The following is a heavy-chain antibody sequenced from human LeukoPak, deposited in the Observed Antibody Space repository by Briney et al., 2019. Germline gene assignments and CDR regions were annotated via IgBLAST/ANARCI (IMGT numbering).Heavy chain of an antibody. D-gene: IGHD1-26*01. CDR1: RFTLRSHW. CDR2: INSDGRST. Sequence: PGGSLRLSCAASRFTLRSHWMHWVRQAPGKGLLWVSHINSDGRSTTYADSVKGRFTISRDNAKNTLYLQMNSLRAEDTAVYYCARGPTSLFIDYWGQGTLVTVSS. CDR3: ARGPTSLFIDY. J-gene: IGHJ4*02. V-gene: IGHV3-74*03.